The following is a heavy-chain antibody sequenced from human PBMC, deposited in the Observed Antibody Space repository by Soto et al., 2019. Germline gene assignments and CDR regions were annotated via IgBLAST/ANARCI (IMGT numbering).Heavy chain of an antibody. CDR3: AKENGDCCDY. CDR1: GFTFSSYG. D-gene: IGHD4-17*01. CDR2: ISYDGSNK. V-gene: IGHV3-30*18. Sequence: QVQLVESGGGVVQPGRSLRLSCAASGFTFSSYGMHWVRQAPGKGLEWVAVISYDGSNKYYADSVKGRFTISRDNSKNTLYLQMNSLRAEDTAVYYCAKENGDCCDYWGQGTLVTVSS. J-gene: IGHJ4*02.